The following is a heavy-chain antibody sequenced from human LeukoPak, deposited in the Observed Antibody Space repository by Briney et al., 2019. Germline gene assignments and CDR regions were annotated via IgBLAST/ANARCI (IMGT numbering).Heavy chain of an antibody. CDR2: INHSGST. CDR1: GGSFSGYY. V-gene: IGHV4-34*01. J-gene: IGHJ4*02. Sequence: SETLSLTCAVYGGSFSGYYWSWIRQPPGKGLEWIGEINHSGSTNYNPSLKSRVTISVDTSKNQFSLKLSSVTAADTAVYYCARGIGHCSSTSCYVDYWGQGTLVTVSS. CDR3: ARGIGHCSSTSCYVDY. D-gene: IGHD2-2*01.